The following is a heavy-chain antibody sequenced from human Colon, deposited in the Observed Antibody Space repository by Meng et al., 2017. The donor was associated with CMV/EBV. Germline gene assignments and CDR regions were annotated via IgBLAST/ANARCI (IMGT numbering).Heavy chain of an antibody. Sequence: VSGCSISSGGSYWSWIRQHPGKGLEWIGYIYYSGSTYYNPSLKSRVTISVDTSKNQFSLKLSSVTAADTAVYYCARFLGYSYGYDYWGQGTLVTVSS. D-gene: IGHD5-18*01. V-gene: IGHV4-31*02. J-gene: IGHJ4*02. CDR2: IYYSGST. CDR1: GCSISSGGSY. CDR3: ARFLGYSYGYDY.